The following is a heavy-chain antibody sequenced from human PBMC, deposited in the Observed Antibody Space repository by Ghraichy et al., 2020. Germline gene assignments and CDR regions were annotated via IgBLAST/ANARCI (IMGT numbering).Heavy chain of an antibody. V-gene: IGHV3-48*02. CDR3: ARGTGRGRDAFDI. D-gene: IGHD1-1*01. CDR1: GFTFSSYG. CDR2: ISSISTI. Sequence: GGSLRLSCAASGFTFSSYGMHWVRQAPGKGLEWVSYISSISTIYNADSVKGRFTISRDIAKNSLYLQMNSLRDEDTAVYYCARGTGRGRDAFDIWGQGTMVTVSS. J-gene: IGHJ3*02.